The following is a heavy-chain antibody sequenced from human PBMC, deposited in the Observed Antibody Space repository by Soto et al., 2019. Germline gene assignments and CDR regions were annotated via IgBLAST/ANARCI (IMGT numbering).Heavy chain of an antibody. D-gene: IGHD2-2*01. CDR2: ISYDGSNK. CDR3: ARTLGYCSSTSCLFSMDV. V-gene: IGHV3-30-3*01. CDR1: GFTFSSYA. J-gene: IGHJ6*02. Sequence: QVQLVESGGGVVQPGRSLRLSCAASGFTFSSYAMHWVRQAPGKGLEWVAVISYDGSNKYYADSVKGRFTISRDNSKNTLYLQMNSLRAEDTAVYYCARTLGYCSSTSCLFSMDVCGQGTTVTVSS.